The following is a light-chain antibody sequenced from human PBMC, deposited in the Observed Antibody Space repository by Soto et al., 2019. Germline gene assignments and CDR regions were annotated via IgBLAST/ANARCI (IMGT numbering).Light chain of an antibody. V-gene: IGKV3-11*01. Sequence: IVLTQSPAPLAVCPGAQTTTSCRASHSASSYLAPNQQKPRLTPRLLIDDASNRATGFPARFSGSGSGTDFTLTISSLQPEDFATYYCQQSYNTVTFGQGTRLEIK. CDR2: DAS. CDR3: QQSYNTVT. J-gene: IGKJ5*01. CDR1: HSASSY.